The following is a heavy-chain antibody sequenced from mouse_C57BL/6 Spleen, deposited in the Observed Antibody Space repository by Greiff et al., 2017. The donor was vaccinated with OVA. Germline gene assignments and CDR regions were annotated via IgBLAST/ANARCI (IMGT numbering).Heavy chain of an antibody. CDR1: GYSITSGYY. CDR3: ARGDGYYFFDY. CDR2: ISYDGSN. Sequence: EVKLVESGPGLVKPSQSLSLTCSVTGYSITSGYYWNWIRQFPGNKLEWMGYISYDGSNNYNPSLKNRISITRDTSKNQFFLTLNSVTTEDTATYYCARGDGYYFFDYWGQGTTLTVSS. D-gene: IGHD2-3*01. J-gene: IGHJ2*01. V-gene: IGHV3-6*01.